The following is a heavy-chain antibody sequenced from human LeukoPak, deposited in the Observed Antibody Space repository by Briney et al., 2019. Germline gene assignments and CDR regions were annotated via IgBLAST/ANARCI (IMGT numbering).Heavy chain of an antibody. CDR2: ISSDGSSA. V-gene: IGHV3-74*01. D-gene: IGHD3-10*01. CDR3: VSTGSYGY. CDR1: GFTFSTYW. J-gene: IGHJ4*01. Sequence: PGGSLRLSCAASGFTFSTYWMRWVRQGPGKGLVWVSRISSDGSSASYADSVKGRFTISRDNAKNTLSLQMNSLRGEDTAVYYCVSTGSYGYWGQGTLVTVSS.